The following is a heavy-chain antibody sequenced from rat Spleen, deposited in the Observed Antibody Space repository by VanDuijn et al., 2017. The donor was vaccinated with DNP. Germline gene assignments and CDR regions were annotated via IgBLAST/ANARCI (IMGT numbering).Heavy chain of an antibody. V-gene: IGHV5-25*01. D-gene: IGHD5-1*01. CDR2: ISYGGDTA. J-gene: IGHJ1*01. Sequence: EVQLVESGGGLVQPKESMKISCAASGLTFRNTAMYWVRQAPTKGLEWVASISYGGDTAYYRHSVKGRFTISRDNAKNTLDLQMNSLRSEDTATYYCTRGAGSPYWSFDFWGPGTVVTVSS. CDR3: TRGAGSPYWSFDF. CDR1: GLTFRNTA.